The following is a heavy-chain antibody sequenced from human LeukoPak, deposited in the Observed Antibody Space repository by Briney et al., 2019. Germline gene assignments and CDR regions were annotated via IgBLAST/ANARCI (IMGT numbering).Heavy chain of an antibody. Sequence: PSETLSLTCTVSGGSISSYYWSWIRQPPGKGLEWIGYIYYSGSTNYNPSLKSRVTISVDTSKNQFSLKLSSVTAADSAVYYCARGLGYDFWSGYLDYWGQGTLVTVSS. V-gene: IGHV4-59*12. CDR3: ARGLGYDFWSGYLDY. CDR2: IYYSGST. J-gene: IGHJ4*02. CDR1: GGSISSYY. D-gene: IGHD3-3*01.